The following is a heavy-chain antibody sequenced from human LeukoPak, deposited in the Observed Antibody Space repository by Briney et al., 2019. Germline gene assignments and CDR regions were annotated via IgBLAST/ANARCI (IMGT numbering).Heavy chain of an antibody. D-gene: IGHD2-15*01. CDR3: ARGGGWCSGGSCYCNY. Sequence: GGSLRLACAASGVTFSSYSVNWVRQAPGKGLEWVSSISSSSSYIYYADSVKGRFTISRDNAKNSLYLQMNSLRAEDTAVYYCARGGGWCSGGSCYCNYWGQGTLVTVSS. CDR1: GVTFSSYS. J-gene: IGHJ4*02. CDR2: ISSSSSYI. V-gene: IGHV3-21*01.